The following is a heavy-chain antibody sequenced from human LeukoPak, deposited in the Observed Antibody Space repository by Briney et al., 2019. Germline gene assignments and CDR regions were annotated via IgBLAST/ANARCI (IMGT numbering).Heavy chain of an antibody. D-gene: IGHD3-9*01. Sequence: GGSLRLSCAASGFTFSSYAMSWVRQAPGKGLEWVSAISGSGGSTYYADSVKGRFTISRDNSKNTLCLQMNSLRAEDTAVYYCAKDQFLTGYYTFDYWGQGTLVTVSS. CDR3: AKDQFLTGYYTFDY. V-gene: IGHV3-23*01. CDR1: GFTFSSYA. J-gene: IGHJ4*02. CDR2: ISGSGGST.